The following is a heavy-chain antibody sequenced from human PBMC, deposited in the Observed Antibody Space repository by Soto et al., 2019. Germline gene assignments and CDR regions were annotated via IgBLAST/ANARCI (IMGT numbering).Heavy chain of an antibody. CDR3: ARGVCSGGSCRDY. CDR2: IKQDGSEK. CDR1: GFTFSSYW. D-gene: IGHD2-15*01. J-gene: IGHJ4*02. V-gene: IGHV3-7*04. Sequence: EVQLVESGGGLVQPGGSLRLSYAASGFTFSSYWMSWVRQAPGKGLEWVANIKQDGSEKYYVDSVKGRFTISRDNAKNSLYLQMNSLRAEDTAVYYCARGVCSGGSCRDYWGQGTLVTVSS.